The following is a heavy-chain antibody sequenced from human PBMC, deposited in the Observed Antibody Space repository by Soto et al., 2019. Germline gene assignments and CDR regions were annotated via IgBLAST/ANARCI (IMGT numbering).Heavy chain of an antibody. CDR1: GFTFSSYS. Sequence: GSLRLSCAASGFTFSSYSMNWVRQAPGKGLEWVSSISSSSSYIYYADSVKGRFTISRGNAKNSLYLKMNSLRAEDTVVYYCARDAYYYDSSGYSYDAFDIWGQGTMVTVS. CDR3: ARDAYYYDSSGYSYDAFDI. D-gene: IGHD3-22*01. V-gene: IGHV3-21*01. J-gene: IGHJ3*02. CDR2: ISSSSSYI.